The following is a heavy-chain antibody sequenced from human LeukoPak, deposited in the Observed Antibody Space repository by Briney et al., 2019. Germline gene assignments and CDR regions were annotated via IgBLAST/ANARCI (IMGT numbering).Heavy chain of an antibody. J-gene: IGHJ5*02. D-gene: IGHD2-2*01. CDR3: ARENVVVPAAIVNWFDP. V-gene: IGHV1-2*02. CDR1: GYTFTGYY. Sequence: ASVKVSCKASGYTFTGYYMHWVRQAPGQGLEWMGWINPNSVGTNYAQKFQGRVTMTRDTSISTAYMELSRLRSDDTAVYYCARENVVVPAAIVNWFDPWGQGTLVTVSS. CDR2: INPNSVGT.